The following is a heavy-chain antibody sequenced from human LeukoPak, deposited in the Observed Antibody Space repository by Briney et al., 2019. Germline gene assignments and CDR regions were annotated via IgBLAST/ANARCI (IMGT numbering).Heavy chain of an antibody. V-gene: IGHV1-18*01. CDR2: ISAYNGNT. CDR1: GYTFTSYG. Sequence: ASVKVSCKASGYTFTSYGISWVRQAPGQGLEWMGWISAYNGNTNYAQKLQGRVTMTTDTSTSTAYMELRSLRSDDTAVYYCARFRNYYGSGSYFAYWGQGILVTVSS. J-gene: IGHJ4*02. CDR3: ARFRNYYGSGSYFAY. D-gene: IGHD3-10*01.